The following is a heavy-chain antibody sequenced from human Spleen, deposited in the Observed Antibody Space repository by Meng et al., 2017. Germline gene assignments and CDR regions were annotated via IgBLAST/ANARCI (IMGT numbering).Heavy chain of an antibody. CDR3: ARELGGHYFDY. D-gene: IGHD3-10*01. J-gene: IGHJ4*02. CDR1: GYSISSGYY. V-gene: IGHV4-38-2*02. CDR2: IYYSGST. Sequence: ETLSLTCTVSGYSISSGYYWGWIRQPPGKGLEWIGSIYYSGSTYYNPSLKSRVTISVNTSKNQFSLKLSSVTAADTAVYYCARELGGHYFDYRGQGTLVTVSS.